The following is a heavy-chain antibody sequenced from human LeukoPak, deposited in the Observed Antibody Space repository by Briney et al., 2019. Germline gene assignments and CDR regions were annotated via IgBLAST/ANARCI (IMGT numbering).Heavy chain of an antibody. CDR2: IYYSGST. D-gene: IGHD3-9*01. Sequence: KASETLSLTCSVSGYSISSDYYWGWIRQPPGKGLEWIGSIYYSGSTYYNPSLKSRVTISVDTSKNQFSLKLSSVTAADTAVYYCARGARELRYFDWTPQNQAHYYYYMDVWGKGTTVTVSS. CDR3: ARGARELRYFDWTPQNQAHYYYYMDV. V-gene: IGHV4-38-2*02. CDR1: GYSISSDYY. J-gene: IGHJ6*03.